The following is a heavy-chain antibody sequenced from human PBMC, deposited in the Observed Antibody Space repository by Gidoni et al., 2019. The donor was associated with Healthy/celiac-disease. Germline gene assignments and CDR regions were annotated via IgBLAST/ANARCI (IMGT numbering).Heavy chain of an antibody. Sequence: QVQLVETGGGVVQPGRSLRLSGAASGLTFSSYAMPWVRQAPGKGRDWLAVISYYGSNTYYADSVKCRFTISRDNSKNTLYLQMNSLRAEYTAVYYCARPYYYDSSPGYWGQGTLVTVSS. V-gene: IGHV3-30*01. CDR2: ISYYGSNT. CDR1: GLTFSSYA. CDR3: ARPYYYDSSPGY. D-gene: IGHD3-22*01. J-gene: IGHJ4*02.